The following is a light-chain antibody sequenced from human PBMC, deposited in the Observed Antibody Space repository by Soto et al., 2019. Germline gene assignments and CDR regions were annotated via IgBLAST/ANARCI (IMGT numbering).Light chain of an antibody. J-gene: IGKJ1*01. V-gene: IGKV1-9*01. Sequence: DIQLTQSPSFLSASLGERVTISCRASQGISSYLAWYQQKPGKAPKLLIYAASTLQSGVPSRFTGSGSGTEFTLTISSLQPEDVATYYCQQLNSYPWTLGQGTKVDI. CDR3: QQLNSYPWT. CDR2: AAS. CDR1: QGISSY.